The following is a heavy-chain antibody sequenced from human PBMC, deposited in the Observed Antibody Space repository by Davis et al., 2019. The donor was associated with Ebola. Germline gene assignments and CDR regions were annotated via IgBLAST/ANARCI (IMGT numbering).Heavy chain of an antibody. J-gene: IGHJ6*02. CDR3: ARDPRTYYDFWSGQAYYYYGMDV. D-gene: IGHD3-3*01. Sequence: GESLKISCAASGFTFSSYAMSWVRQAPGKGLEWVSAISGSGGSTYYADSVKGRFTISRDNSKNTLYLQMNSLRAEDTAVYYCARDPRTYYDFWSGQAYYYYGMDVWGQGTTVTVSS. CDR1: GFTFSSYA. V-gene: IGHV3-23*01. CDR2: ISGSGGST.